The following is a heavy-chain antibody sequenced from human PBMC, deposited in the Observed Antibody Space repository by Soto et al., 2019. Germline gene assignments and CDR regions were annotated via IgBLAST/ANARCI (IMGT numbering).Heavy chain of an antibody. V-gene: IGHV4-34*01. CDR3: ARVARPYGDYVSP. CDR1: GGSFSGYY. J-gene: IGHJ5*02. CDR2: INHSGST. Sequence: QVQLQQWGAGLLKASETLSLTCAVYGGSFSGYYWSWIRQPPGKGLEWIGEINHSGSTNYNPSLKSRVTISVDTSKNQFSLKLSSVTAADTAVYYCARVARPYGDYVSPWGQGTLVTVSS. D-gene: IGHD4-17*01.